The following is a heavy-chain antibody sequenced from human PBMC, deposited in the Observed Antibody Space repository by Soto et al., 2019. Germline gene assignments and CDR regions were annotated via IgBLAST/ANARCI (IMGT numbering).Heavy chain of an antibody. J-gene: IGHJ3*02. D-gene: IGHD3-10*01. CDR1: GGTFSSYA. CDR3: ARDHYGSGSDDAFAI. Sequence: GASVKVSCKASGGTFSSYAISWVRQAPGQGLEWMGGIIPIFGTANYAQKFQGRVTITADESTSTAYMELSSLRSEDTAVYYCARDHYGSGSDDAFAIWGQGTMVTVSS. CDR2: IIPIFGTA. V-gene: IGHV1-69*13.